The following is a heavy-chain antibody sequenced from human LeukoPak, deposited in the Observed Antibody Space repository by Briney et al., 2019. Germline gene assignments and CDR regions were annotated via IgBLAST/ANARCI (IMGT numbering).Heavy chain of an antibody. V-gene: IGHV4-59*01. Sequence: SETLSLTCTVTRGSISSYYSSWIRQLTGMGLVSIGYFYYSGSTNYNPSLKSRVTISVDTSKNQFSLQLSSVTAADTAVYYCARVTHTAMVRGYYYYMDVWGKGTTVTVSS. CDR2: FYYSGST. D-gene: IGHD5-18*01. J-gene: IGHJ6*03. CDR1: RGSISSYY. CDR3: ARVTHTAMVRGYYYYMDV.